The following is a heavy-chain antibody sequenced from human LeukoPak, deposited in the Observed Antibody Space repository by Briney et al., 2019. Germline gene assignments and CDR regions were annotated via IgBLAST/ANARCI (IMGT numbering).Heavy chain of an antibody. Sequence: ASVKVSCKASGYTFTSYDINWVRQATGQGLEWMGWMNPNSGNTGYAQKFQGRVTMSEDTSTDTAYMELSSLRAEDTAVYYCAKDWVSFLGAYYMDVWGKGTTVTVSS. D-gene: IGHD3-16*01. CDR2: MNPNSGNT. V-gene: IGHV1-8*02. J-gene: IGHJ6*03. CDR3: AKDWVSFLGAYYMDV. CDR1: GYTFTSYD.